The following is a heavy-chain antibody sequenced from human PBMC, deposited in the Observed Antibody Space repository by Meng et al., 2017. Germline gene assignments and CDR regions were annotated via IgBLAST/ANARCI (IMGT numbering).Heavy chain of an antibody. V-gene: IGHV3-30*04. J-gene: IGHJ4*02. Sequence: GESLKISCAASGFTFSSYAMHWVRQAPGKGLEWVAVISYDGSNKYYADSVKGRFTISRDNSKNTLYLQMNSLRAEDTAVYYCARDGYCSGGSCYRTQFDYWGQGTLVTVSS. CDR2: ISYDGSNK. CDR1: GFTFSSYA. CDR3: ARDGYCSGGSCYRTQFDY. D-gene: IGHD2-15*01.